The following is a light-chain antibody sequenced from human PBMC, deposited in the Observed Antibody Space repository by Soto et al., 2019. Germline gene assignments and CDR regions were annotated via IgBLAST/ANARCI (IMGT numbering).Light chain of an antibody. V-gene: IGKV1-9*01. CDR3: QQLTAYLPWT. CDR1: QGIRSS. Sequence: DIQLTQSPSFLSASVGDRVTITCRASQGIRSSLAWYQQRPGKAPTLLIYAASTLQAGVASRFSGGGSGTDFTLTISSLQPEDYATYYCQQLTAYLPWTFGQGTKVEIK. J-gene: IGKJ1*01. CDR2: AAS.